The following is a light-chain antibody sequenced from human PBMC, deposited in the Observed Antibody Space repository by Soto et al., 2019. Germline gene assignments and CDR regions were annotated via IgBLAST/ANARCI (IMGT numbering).Light chain of an antibody. CDR2: DAS. J-gene: IGKJ2*01. CDR3: QQYDNRPPYT. V-gene: IGKV3-11*01. Sequence: EFVLPQSPGTLSWSPGERATLSCRGSQSVSSYLAWYQQKPGQAPRLLIYDASNRATGIPARFSGSGSGTDFSLTISSLQSEDVSVYYCQQYDNRPPYTFGQGTKVDIK. CDR1: QSVSSY.